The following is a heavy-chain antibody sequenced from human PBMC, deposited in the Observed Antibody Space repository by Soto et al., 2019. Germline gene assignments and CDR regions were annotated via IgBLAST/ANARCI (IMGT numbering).Heavy chain of an antibody. V-gene: IGHV4-59*12. CDR3: VSGGVIGTLDY. Sequence: PSETLSLTCTVSGGSISSYYWSWIRQPPGKGLEWIGYIYYSGSTNYNPSLKGRVTISVDTSKNQFSLKLSSVTAADTAVYYCVSGGVIGTLDYWGQGTLVTVSS. J-gene: IGHJ4*02. CDR1: GGSISSYY. CDR2: IYYSGST. D-gene: IGHD3-16*01.